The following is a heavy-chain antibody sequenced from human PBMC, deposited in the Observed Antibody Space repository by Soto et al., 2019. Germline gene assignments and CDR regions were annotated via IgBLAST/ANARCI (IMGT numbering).Heavy chain of an antibody. V-gene: IGHV3-74*01. CDR1: GFTFSSYW. CDR3: AKTSIAAVRNWFDP. D-gene: IGHD6-13*01. CDR2: INSDGSST. J-gene: IGHJ5*02. Sequence: AGGSLRLSCAASGFTFSSYWMHWARQAPGKGLVWVSRINSDGSSTSYADSVKGRFTISRDNARNSFYLQMNSLRAEDTAVYYCAKTSIAAVRNWFDPWGQGTLVTVSS.